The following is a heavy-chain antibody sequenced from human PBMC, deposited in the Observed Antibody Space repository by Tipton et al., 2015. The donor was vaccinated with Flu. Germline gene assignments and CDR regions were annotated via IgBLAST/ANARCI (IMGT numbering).Heavy chain of an antibody. CDR2: INWNGVSS. CDR3: ARSHDYGDYPSFFDI. D-gene: IGHD4-17*01. Sequence: SLRLSCAASGFTFDDRFMNWVRQVPGKGLEWVSGINWNGVSSDYVDSVKGRFTISRDNAKNSLYLQMNSLRGEDTALYYCARSHDYGDYPSFFDIWGQGTMVTVSS. J-gene: IGHJ3*02. CDR1: GFTFDDRF. V-gene: IGHV3-20*04.